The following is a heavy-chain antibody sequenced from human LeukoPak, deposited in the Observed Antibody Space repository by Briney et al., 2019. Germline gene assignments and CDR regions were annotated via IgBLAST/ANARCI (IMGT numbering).Heavy chain of an antibody. Sequence: GGSLRLSCAVSGLTFSSSWMDWVRQAPGKGLEWVASINPDGNKKYSADSVKGRFTISRDNAENSLYLQMNSLRVEDTSFYYCARDLAYSRLDYWGQGMLVTVSS. D-gene: IGHD5-18*01. CDR3: ARDLAYSRLDY. J-gene: IGHJ4*02. V-gene: IGHV3-7*01. CDR1: GLTFSSSW. CDR2: INPDGNKK.